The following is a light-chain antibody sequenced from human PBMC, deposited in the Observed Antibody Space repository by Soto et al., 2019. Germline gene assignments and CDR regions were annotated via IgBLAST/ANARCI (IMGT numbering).Light chain of an antibody. Sequence: EVVLTQSPATLSLSPGDRATLSCRASQTISNYLAWYQQKLGQAPMLLIYDASNRATGIPARFSGSGSGTDFTLTISSLEPEDFAVYYCQQRSDWPSFGQGTKLEIK. J-gene: IGKJ2*01. V-gene: IGKV3-11*01. CDR1: QTISNY. CDR3: QQRSDWPS. CDR2: DAS.